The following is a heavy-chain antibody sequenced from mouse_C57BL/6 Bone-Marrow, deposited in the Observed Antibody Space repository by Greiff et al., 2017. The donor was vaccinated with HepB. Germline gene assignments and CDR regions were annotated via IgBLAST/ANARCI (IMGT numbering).Heavy chain of an antibody. D-gene: IGHD2-3*01. CDR3: ARDGDDGYHYWYFDV. V-gene: IGHV7-1*01. CDR1: GFTFSDFY. J-gene: IGHJ1*03. Sequence: EVHLVESGGGLVQSGRSLRLSCATSGFTFSDFYMEWVRQAPGKGLEWIAASRNKANDYTTEYSASVKGRFIVSRDTSQSILYLQMNALRAEDTAIYYCARDGDDGYHYWYFDVWGTGTTVTVSS. CDR2: SRNKANDYTT.